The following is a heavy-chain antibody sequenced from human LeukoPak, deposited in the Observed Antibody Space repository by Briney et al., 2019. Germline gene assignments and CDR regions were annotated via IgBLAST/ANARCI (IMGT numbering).Heavy chain of an antibody. Sequence: PSETLSLTCTVSGGPISSTSYYWGWIRQPPGKGLEWIGSIYYSGSTYYNPSLKSRVTISVDTSKNQFSLKLSSVTAADTAVYYCARRTQWGQGTLVTVSS. CDR1: GGPISSTSYY. V-gene: IGHV4-39*01. CDR2: IYYSGST. CDR3: ARRTQ. J-gene: IGHJ4*02.